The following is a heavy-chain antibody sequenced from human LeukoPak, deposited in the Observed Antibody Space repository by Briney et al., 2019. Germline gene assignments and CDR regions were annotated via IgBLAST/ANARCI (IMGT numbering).Heavy chain of an antibody. D-gene: IGHD3-22*01. Sequence: GRSLRLSCAASGFTFDDYAMSWVRQAPGKGLEWVSAISGSGGSTYYADSVKGRFTISRDNSKNTLYLQMNSLRAEDTAVYYCAKRQHYYDSSGYTYGMDVWGQGTTVTVSS. CDR3: AKRQHYYDSSGYTYGMDV. J-gene: IGHJ6*02. V-gene: IGHV3-23*01. CDR1: GFTFDDYA. CDR2: ISGSGGST.